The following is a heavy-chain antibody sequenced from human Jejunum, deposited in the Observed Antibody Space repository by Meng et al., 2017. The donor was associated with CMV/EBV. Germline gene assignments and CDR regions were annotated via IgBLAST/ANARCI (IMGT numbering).Heavy chain of an antibody. J-gene: IGHJ4*02. CDR2: IRSKSKNYAT. D-gene: IGHD2/OR15-2a*01. Sequence: DSALHWVRQGSGKGLEWLGRIRSKSKNYATAYDASMRGRFTISRDDSKNTAYLQMDRLKTEDTAVYYCAQYCSSTSCSLRAFDYWGQGTLVTVSS. V-gene: IGHV3-73*01. CDR1: DSA. CDR3: AQYCSSTSCSLRAFDY.